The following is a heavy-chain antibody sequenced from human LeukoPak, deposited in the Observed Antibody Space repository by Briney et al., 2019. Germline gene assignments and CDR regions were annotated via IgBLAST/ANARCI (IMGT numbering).Heavy chain of an antibody. Sequence: PGGSLRLSCAASVFTFSAYSMTWVRQAPGKGLEWVSCIRKNTDNTYYGDSVKGRFTISRDDSKSTVYLRMSSLGAEDTAVYYCALGSDCSSWGQGTLVTVSS. J-gene: IGHJ5*02. D-gene: IGHD2-21*02. CDR1: VFTFSAYS. CDR2: IRKNTDNT. CDR3: ALGSDCSS. V-gene: IGHV3-23*01.